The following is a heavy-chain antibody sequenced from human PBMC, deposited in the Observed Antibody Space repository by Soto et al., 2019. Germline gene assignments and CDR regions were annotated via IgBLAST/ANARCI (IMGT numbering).Heavy chain of an antibody. V-gene: IGHV3-33*01. CDR2: IWYDGSNK. J-gene: IGHJ6*03. CDR3: ARDQLNDGLYYYGSGSYPSRSYYYYYYMDV. Sequence: GGSLRLSCAASGFTFSSYGMHWVRQAPGKGLEWVAVIWYDGSNKYYADSVKGRFTISRDNSKNTLYLQMNSLRAEDTAVYYCARDQLNDGLYYYGSGSYPSRSYYYYYYMDVWGKGTTVTVSS. D-gene: IGHD3-10*01. CDR1: GFTFSSYG.